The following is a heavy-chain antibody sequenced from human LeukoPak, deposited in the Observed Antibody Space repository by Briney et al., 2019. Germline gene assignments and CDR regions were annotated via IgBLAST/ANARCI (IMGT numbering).Heavy chain of an antibody. CDR3: AKEAEEGIIRGIINY. CDR2: ISGGGDGT. D-gene: IGHD3-10*01. Sequence: PGGSLSLSCAASGFTFSSYAMTWVRQAPGKGLEWVSVISGGGDGTNYADSVKGRFTISRDNSKNTLYLQMNSLRAEDTAVYYCAKEAEEGIIRGIINYWGRGTLVTVSS. V-gene: IGHV3-23*01. CDR1: GFTFSSYA. J-gene: IGHJ4*02.